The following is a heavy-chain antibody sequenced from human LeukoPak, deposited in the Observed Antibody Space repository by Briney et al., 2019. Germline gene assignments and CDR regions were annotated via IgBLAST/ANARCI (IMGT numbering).Heavy chain of an antibody. Sequence: GGSLRLSCAASGFTFSSYGMHWVRQAPGRGLEWVAVIWYDGSNKYYADSVKGRFTISRDNSKNTLYLQMNSLRAEDTAVYYCAKDHRTYDFWSGYYPPNWFDPWGQGTLVTVSS. CDR1: GFTFSSYG. D-gene: IGHD3-3*01. CDR2: IWYDGSNK. CDR3: AKDHRTYDFWSGYYPPNWFDP. J-gene: IGHJ5*02. V-gene: IGHV3-33*06.